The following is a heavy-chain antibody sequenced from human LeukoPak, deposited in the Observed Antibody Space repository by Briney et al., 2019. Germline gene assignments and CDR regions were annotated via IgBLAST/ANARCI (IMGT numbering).Heavy chain of an antibody. CDR2: ISGSGGST. V-gene: IGHV3-23*01. CDR3: AKVQDSSSWYDSYYGMDG. J-gene: IGHJ6*02. CDR1: GFTFSSYA. Sequence: GGSLRLSCAASGFTFSSYAMSWVRQAPGKGLEWVSAISGSGGSTYYADSVKGRFTISRDNSKNTLYLQMNSLSAEDTAVYYCAKVQDSSSWYDSYYGMDGWGQASTV. D-gene: IGHD6-13*01.